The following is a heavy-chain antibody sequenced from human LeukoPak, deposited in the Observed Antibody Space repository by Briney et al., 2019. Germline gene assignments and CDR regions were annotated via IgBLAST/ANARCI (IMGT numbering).Heavy chain of an antibody. J-gene: IGHJ4*02. Sequence: GGALGLSWAAAGFTFRSLSMSWVPPAPGKGGGGGSAIRVRGSSTYYAEPGEGRFTISRDNSKNTLYLQMKSLRAEGKGVYYCAKDPGLQQLAVFDYWGQGTLVTVSS. CDR2: IRVRGSST. D-gene: IGHD6-13*01. V-gene: IGHV3-23*01. CDR3: AKDPGLQQLAVFDY. CDR1: GFTFRSLS.